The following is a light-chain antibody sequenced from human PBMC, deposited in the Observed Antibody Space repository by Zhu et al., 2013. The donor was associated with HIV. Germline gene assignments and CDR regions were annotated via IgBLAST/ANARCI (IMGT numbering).Light chain of an antibody. J-gene: IGKJ1*01. CDR1: RVLATNY. CDR3: QQYGRSPRT. V-gene: IGKV3-20*01. Sequence: EIVLTAVSRHPVFVSRRKSPPSPAGPVRVLATNYLAWYQQKPGQAPRLLIYDASNRATGVPDRFSGSGSGTDFTLTISRLEPEDFALYYCQQYGRSPRTFGQGTKVGNQT. CDR2: DAS.